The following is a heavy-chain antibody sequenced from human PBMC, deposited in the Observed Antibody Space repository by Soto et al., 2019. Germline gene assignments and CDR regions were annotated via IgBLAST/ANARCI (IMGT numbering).Heavy chain of an antibody. CDR1: GGSISSSDYY. CDR3: EKTSVSYYKSSDY. J-gene: IGHJ4*02. V-gene: IGHV4-61*05. Sequence: PSETLSLTCTVSGGSISSSDYYWSWIRQPPGKGLEWIGYIYNSENANYNPSLKSRVTISLDTSKNQFSLKLTSVTAADTAFYFCEKTSVSYYKSSDYWVQGTLVTVSS. D-gene: IGHD1-26*01. CDR2: IYNSENA.